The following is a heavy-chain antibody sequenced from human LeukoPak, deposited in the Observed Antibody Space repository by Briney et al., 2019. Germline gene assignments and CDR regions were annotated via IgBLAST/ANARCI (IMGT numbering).Heavy chain of an antibody. D-gene: IGHD2-15*01. J-gene: IGHJ6*02. CDR2: ISGSGNRT. CDR3: AKNLYCGGGSCYPSALGMDV. Sequence: PGGALRLSGVASGFTFSSYAMSWVRQAPGKGVEWVSSISGSGNRTYYADSVKGRFTISRDNSKNTFFLQMNSLRGEDTAVYYCAKNLYCGGGSCYPSALGMDVWGQGTTVTVSS. V-gene: IGHV3-23*01. CDR1: GFTFSSYA.